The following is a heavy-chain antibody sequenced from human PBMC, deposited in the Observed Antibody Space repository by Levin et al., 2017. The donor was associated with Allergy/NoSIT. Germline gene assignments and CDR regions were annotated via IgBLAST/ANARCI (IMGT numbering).Heavy chain of an antibody. Sequence: SQTLSLTCTVSGGSISSSSYYWGWIRQPPGKGLEWIGSIYYSGSTYYNPSLKSRVTISVDTSKNQFSLKLSSVTAADTAVYYCARHTNTAMVGDYFDYWGQGTLVTVSS. CDR1: GGSISSSSYY. CDR3: ARHTNTAMVGDYFDY. J-gene: IGHJ4*02. CDR2: IYYSGST. D-gene: IGHD5-18*01. V-gene: IGHV4-39*01.